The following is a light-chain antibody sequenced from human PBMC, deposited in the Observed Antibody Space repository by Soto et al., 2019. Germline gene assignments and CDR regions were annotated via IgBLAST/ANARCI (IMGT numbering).Light chain of an antibody. CDR3: QHYNSYSGT. V-gene: IGKV1-5*03. CDR2: KAS. Sequence: DIQMTQSPSTLSASVGDRVTITCRASQSISSWLAWYQQKPGKAPKLLIYKASSLESGVPSRFSGSESGTEFTLTISSLQPDDFVTYYCQHYNSYSGTFGQGTKV. J-gene: IGKJ1*01. CDR1: QSISSW.